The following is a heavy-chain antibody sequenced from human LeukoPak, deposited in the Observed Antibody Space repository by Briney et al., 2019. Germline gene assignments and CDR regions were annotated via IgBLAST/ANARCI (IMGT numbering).Heavy chain of an antibody. CDR1: GFTVSSNY. CDR3: ARDKRGGDAPRFDY. Sequence: GGSLRLSCAASGFTVSSNYMSWVRQAPGKGLEWVSVIYSGGSTYYADSVKGRFTISRDNSKNTLYLQMNSLRAEDTAVYYCARDKRGGDAPRFDYWGQGTLVTVSS. V-gene: IGHV3-53*01. D-gene: IGHD2-21*02. J-gene: IGHJ4*02. CDR2: IYSGGST.